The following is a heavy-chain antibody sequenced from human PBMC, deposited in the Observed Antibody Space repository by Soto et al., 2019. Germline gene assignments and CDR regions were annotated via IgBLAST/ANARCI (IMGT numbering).Heavy chain of an antibody. CDR2: IIPIFGTA. CDR1: GGTFSSYA. CDR3: ARGYLVSSVYYCMDF. V-gene: IGHV1-69*01. D-gene: IGHD6-6*01. J-gene: IGHJ6*02. Sequence: QVQLVQSGAEVKKPGSSVKVSCKASGGTFSSYAISWVRQAPGQGLEWRGGIIPIFGTANYAQTFQGRVTISSDHSTSTAYMELSSLGSEDTAVCYCARGYLVSSVYYCMDFWGQGTRVTVSS.